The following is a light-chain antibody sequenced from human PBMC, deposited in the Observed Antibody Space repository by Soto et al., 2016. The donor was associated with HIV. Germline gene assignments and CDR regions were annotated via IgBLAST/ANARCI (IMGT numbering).Light chain of an antibody. J-gene: IGKJ2*03. CDR2: AAS. Sequence: DIQMTQSPSFVSASVGDRVTITCRASQDISSWLAWYQQKPGKAPKLLIYAASNLQSGVPSRFSGSGSGTDFTVTISSLQPEDIATYYCQQYDSLPYSFGQETKLEIK. CDR1: QDISSW. V-gene: IGKV1-12*01. CDR3: QQYDSLPYS.